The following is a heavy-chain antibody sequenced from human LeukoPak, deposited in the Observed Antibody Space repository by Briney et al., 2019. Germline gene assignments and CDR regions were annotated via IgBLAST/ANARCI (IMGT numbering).Heavy chain of an antibody. Sequence: GASVTVSCKASGYTFTSYYMHWVRQAPGQGLEWMGIINPSGGSTSYAQKFQGRVTMTRDTSTSTVYMELSSLRSEDTAVYYCARGPPDYDYVWGSYRSLVFFYWGQGTLVTVSS. V-gene: IGHV1-46*01. D-gene: IGHD3-16*02. CDR3: ARGPPDYDYVWGSYRSLVFFY. J-gene: IGHJ4*02. CDR1: GYTFTSYY. CDR2: INPSGGST.